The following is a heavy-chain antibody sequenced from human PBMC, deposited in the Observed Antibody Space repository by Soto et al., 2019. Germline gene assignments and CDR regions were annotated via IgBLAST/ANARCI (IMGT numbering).Heavy chain of an antibody. CDR1: GYPFTSYD. D-gene: IGHD5-12*01. CDR2: MNPNSGNT. Sequence: QVQLVQSGAEVKKPGASVKVSCKASGYPFTSYDINWVRQATGQGLAWMGWMNPNSGNTGYAQKFQGRVTMTRNTSITTAYMELSSLRAEDTAVYYCARVRAPREWLPFKGYGMDVWGQGTTVTVSS. J-gene: IGHJ6*02. CDR3: ARVRAPREWLPFKGYGMDV. V-gene: IGHV1-8*01.